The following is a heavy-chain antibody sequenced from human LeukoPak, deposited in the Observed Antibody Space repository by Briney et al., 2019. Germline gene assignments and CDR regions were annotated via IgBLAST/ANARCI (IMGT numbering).Heavy chain of an antibody. V-gene: IGHV1-2*02. CDR2: INPSSGGT. D-gene: IGHD3-22*01. Sequence: ASVKVSCKASGYTFIGYYMHWVRQAPGQGLEWMGWINPSSGGTNYAQKFQGRVTMTRDTSISTAYMELSRLISDDTAVYYCARDYDSSGSQPPDYWGQGTLVTVSS. J-gene: IGHJ4*02. CDR3: ARDYDSSGSQPPDY. CDR1: GYTFIGYY.